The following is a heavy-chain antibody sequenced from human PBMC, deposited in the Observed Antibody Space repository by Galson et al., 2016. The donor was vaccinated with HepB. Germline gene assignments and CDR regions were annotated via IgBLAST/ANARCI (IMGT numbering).Heavy chain of an antibody. J-gene: IGHJ6*02. CDR3: TRDLLSTIAAHAGGV. D-gene: IGHD6-13*01. V-gene: IGHV1-3*01. CDR1: GYTFSSYG. Sequence: SVKVSCKASGYTFSSYGMHWVRQAPGHRLEWMGRINGGNGNTRYSQKFQGRVTITRDTSATTVYMELSSLRSEDTGVYYCTRDLLSTIAAHAGGVGGQGTTVTVSS. CDR2: INGGNGNT.